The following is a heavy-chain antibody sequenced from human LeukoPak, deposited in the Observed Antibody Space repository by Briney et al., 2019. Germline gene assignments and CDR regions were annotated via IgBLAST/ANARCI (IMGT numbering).Heavy chain of an antibody. CDR3: ASLGIRGLNWFDP. J-gene: IGHJ5*02. D-gene: IGHD3-3*02. Sequence: GGSLRLSCAASGFTFSSYEMNWVRQAPGKGLEWVSYISSSGSTIYYADSVKGRFTISRDNAKNSLYLQMNSLRAEDTAVYYCASLGIRGLNWFDPWGQGTLVTGSS. V-gene: IGHV3-48*03. CDR1: GFTFSSYE. CDR2: ISSSGSTI.